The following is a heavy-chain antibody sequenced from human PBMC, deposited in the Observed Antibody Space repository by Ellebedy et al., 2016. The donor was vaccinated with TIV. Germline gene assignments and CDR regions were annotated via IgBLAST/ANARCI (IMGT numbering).Heavy chain of an antibody. CDR3: AKDWGLVAVASYWYFDL. CDR1: GFPFTSYA. J-gene: IGHJ2*01. CDR2: ISGDGRST. D-gene: IGHD2-2*01. V-gene: IGHV3-23*01. Sequence: GGSLRLSXAASGFPFTSYALSWVRQAPGEGLEWVSTISGDGRSTFYADSVKGRFTISRDNSKNTLYLQMNNLRAEDAAVFYCAKDWGLVAVASYWYFDLWGRGTLVTVSS.